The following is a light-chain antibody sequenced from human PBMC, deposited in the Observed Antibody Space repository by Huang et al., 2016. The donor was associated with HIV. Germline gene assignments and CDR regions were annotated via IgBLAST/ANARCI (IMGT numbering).Light chain of an antibody. CDR3: MQALETPWT. CDR1: QILLHSDGYNH. V-gene: IGKV2-28*01. CDR2: LGS. J-gene: IGKJ1*01. Sequence: DIVMTQSPLSLPVTPGEPASISCRSSQILLHSDGYNHLDWYLQKPGQSPQLLIYLGSNRASGGPDRGSGSGSGTDFKRKIRRVEAADVGIYYCMQALETPWTFGQGTKVEIK.